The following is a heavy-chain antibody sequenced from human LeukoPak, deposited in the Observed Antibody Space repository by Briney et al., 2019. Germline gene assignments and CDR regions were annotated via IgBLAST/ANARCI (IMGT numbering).Heavy chain of an antibody. CDR1: GFTVSSNY. CDR3: ARDGDSSGLLDY. CDR2: IYSGGST. D-gene: IGHD3-22*01. Sequence: GGSLRLSCAASGFTVSSNYMSWVRQAPGKGLERVSVIYSGGSTYYADSVKGRFTISRDNSKNTLYLQMNSLRAEDTAVYYCARDGDSSGLLDYWGQGTLVTVSS. V-gene: IGHV3-66*01. J-gene: IGHJ4*02.